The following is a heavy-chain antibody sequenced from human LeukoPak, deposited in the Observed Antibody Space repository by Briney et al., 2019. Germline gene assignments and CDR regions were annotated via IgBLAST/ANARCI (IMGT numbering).Heavy chain of an antibody. J-gene: IGHJ4*02. CDR1: GYTFTSYY. D-gene: IGHD3-22*01. V-gene: IGHV1-46*01. CDR3: ASAIPLLYYYDSSGYSD. CDR2: INPSGGST. Sequence: ASVKVSCKASGYTFTSYYMHWVRQAPGQGLEWMGIINPSGGSTNYAQKFQGRVTITADKSTSTAYMELSSLRSEDTAVYYCASAIPLLYYYDSSGYSDWGQGTLVTVSS.